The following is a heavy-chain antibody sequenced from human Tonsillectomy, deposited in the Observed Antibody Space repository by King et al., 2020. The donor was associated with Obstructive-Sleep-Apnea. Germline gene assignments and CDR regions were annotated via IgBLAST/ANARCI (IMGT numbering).Heavy chain of an antibody. V-gene: IGHV1-69*10. CDR1: GGTFSSYG. CDR3: ASLFYGLDV. J-gene: IGHJ6*02. CDR2: NIPLLGIA. Sequence: VQLVQSGAEVKKPGSSVKVSCKASGGTFSSYGISWVRQAPGQGLEWMGGNIPLLGIANYAQNFQGRVMITADKSTSTTYMELSSLRSEDTAVYYCASLFYGLDVWGQGTTVTVSS.